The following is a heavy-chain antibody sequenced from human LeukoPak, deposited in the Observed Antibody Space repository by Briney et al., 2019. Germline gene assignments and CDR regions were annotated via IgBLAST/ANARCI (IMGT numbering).Heavy chain of an antibody. V-gene: IGHV4-39*07. CDR1: GGSISSSSYY. D-gene: IGHD3-10*01. J-gene: IGHJ4*02. Sequence: PSETLSLTCTVSGGSISSSSYYWGWIRQPPGKGLEWIGSIYYSGSTYYNPSLKSRVTISVDTSKSQFSLKLSSVTAADTAVYYCAREVWFGELSRWYFDYWGQGTLVTVSS. CDR2: IYYSGST. CDR3: AREVWFGELSRWYFDY.